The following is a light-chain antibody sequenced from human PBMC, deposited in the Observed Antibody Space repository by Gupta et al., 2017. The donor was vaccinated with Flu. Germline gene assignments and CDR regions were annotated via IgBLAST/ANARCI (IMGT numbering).Light chain of an antibody. V-gene: IGLV3-21*03. CDR2: DDS. Sequence: SYVLTQPPSVAVAPGKTARITCGANNIGSKRVHWYQQKPGQAPVLVVYDDSDRPSGIPERFSGSNSGNTATLTISTVEAGDEADYYCQVWETNSHHPHYVFGTGTQVTVL. CDR1: NIGSKR. J-gene: IGLJ1*01. CDR3: QVWETNSHHPHYV.